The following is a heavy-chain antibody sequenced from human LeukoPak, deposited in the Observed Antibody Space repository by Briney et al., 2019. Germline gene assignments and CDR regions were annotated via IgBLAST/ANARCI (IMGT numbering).Heavy chain of an antibody. D-gene: IGHD6-13*01. Sequence: ASVKVSCKVSGYTLTELSMHWVRQAPGKGLEWMGGFDPEDGETIYAQKFQGRVTITRDTSASTAYMELSSLRSEDTAVYYCARDSGYSSSWVFDYWGQGTLVTVSS. V-gene: IGHV1-24*01. CDR1: GYTLTELS. J-gene: IGHJ4*02. CDR3: ARDSGYSSSWVFDY. CDR2: FDPEDGET.